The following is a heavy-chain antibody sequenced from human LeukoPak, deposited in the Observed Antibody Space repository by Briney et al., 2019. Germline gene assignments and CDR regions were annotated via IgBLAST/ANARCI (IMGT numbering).Heavy chain of an antibody. D-gene: IGHD3-16*02. Sequence: SETLSLTCAVYGGSFSGYYWSWIRQPPGKGLEWIGEINHSGSTNYNPSLKSRVTISVDTSKNQFSLKLSSVTAADTAVYYCASFILGFDIWGQGTMVTVSS. CDR3: ASFILGFDI. CDR2: INHSGST. J-gene: IGHJ3*02. CDR1: GGSFSGYY. V-gene: IGHV4-34*01.